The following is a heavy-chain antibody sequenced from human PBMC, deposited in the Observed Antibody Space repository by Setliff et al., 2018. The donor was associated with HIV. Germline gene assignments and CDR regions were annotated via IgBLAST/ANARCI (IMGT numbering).Heavy chain of an antibody. V-gene: IGHV1-46*01. D-gene: IGHD1-26*01. CDR2: INPSGGST. Sequence: EASVKVSCKASGYTFTSYYMHWGRQAPGQGLEWMGIINPSGGSTNYAQKFQGRVTMTRDTSTSTVYMELSSLRSEDTAVYYCARAGRSGSYNHYYYYYMDVWGKGTTVTVSS. CDR3: ARAGRSGSYNHYYYYYMDV. CDR1: GYTFTSYY. J-gene: IGHJ6*03.